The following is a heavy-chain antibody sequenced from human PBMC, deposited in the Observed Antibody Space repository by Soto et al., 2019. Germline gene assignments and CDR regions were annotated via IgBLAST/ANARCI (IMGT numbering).Heavy chain of an antibody. V-gene: IGHV4-59*01. CDR2: IYYSGST. Sequence: SETLSLTCTVCGGSISSYYWSWIRQPPGKGLEWSGYIYYSGSTNYNPSLKSRVTISVDTSKNQFSLKLSSVTAADTAVYYCARGPTVTPYYYYMDVWGKGTTVTVSS. D-gene: IGHD4-17*01. J-gene: IGHJ6*03. CDR3: ARGPTVTPYYYYMDV. CDR1: GGSISSYY.